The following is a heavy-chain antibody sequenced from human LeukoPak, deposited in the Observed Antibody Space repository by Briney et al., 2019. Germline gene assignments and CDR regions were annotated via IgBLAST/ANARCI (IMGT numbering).Heavy chain of an antibody. CDR1: GGTFSSYA. CDR2: IIPILGIA. CDR3: ARDLASHPGATGY. V-gene: IGHV1-69*04. D-gene: IGHD4-17*01. Sequence: GASVKVSCKASGGTFSSYAISWVRQAPGQGLEWMGRIIPILGIANYAQKFQGRVTITADKSTSTAYMELSSLRSEDTAVYYCARDLASHPGATGYWGQGTLVTVSS. J-gene: IGHJ4*02.